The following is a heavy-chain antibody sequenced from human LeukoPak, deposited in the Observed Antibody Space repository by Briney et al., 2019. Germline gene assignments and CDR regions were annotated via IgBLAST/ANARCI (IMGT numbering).Heavy chain of an antibody. CDR1: GGSISSYY. Sequence: SETLSLTCTVSGGSISSYYWSWIRQPPAKGLEWIGYIYYSGSTNYNPSLKSRVTISVDTSKNQFSLKLSSVTAADTAVYYCARGDYYYGMDVWGQGTTVTVSS. CDR2: IYYSGST. CDR3: ARGDYYYGMDV. V-gene: IGHV4-59*08. J-gene: IGHJ6*02.